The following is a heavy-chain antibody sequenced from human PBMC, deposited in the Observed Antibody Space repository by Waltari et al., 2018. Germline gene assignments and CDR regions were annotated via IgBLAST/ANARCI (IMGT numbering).Heavy chain of an antibody. CDR2: INHSGST. J-gene: IGHJ4*02. V-gene: IGHV4-34*01. CDR3: ARRRSKGSGYYFV. CDR1: GGSFSGYY. Sequence: QVQLQQWGAGLLKPSETLSLTCAVYGGSFSGYYWSWIRQPPGKGLEWIGEINHSGSTNYNPSLKSRVTISVDTSKNQFSLKLSSVTAADTAVYYCARRRSKGSGYYFVWGQGTLVTVSS. D-gene: IGHD3-22*01.